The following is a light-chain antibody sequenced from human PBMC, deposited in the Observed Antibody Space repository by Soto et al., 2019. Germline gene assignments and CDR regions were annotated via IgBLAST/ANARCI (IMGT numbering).Light chain of an antibody. Sequence: EIVLTQSPGTLSLSPGERATLSCRASQSVSSSYLAWYQQKPGQAPRLLIYGASSRATGIPDRFSGSGSGKDFTLTISRLEPEDFGVYYCQQDGSSRTCGQGTKVEIK. J-gene: IGKJ1*01. CDR3: QQDGSSRT. CDR1: QSVSSSY. CDR2: GAS. V-gene: IGKV3-20*01.